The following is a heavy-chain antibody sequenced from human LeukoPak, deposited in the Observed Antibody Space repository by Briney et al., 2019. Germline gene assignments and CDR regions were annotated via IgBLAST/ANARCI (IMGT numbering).Heavy chain of an antibody. Sequence: PSETLSLTCTVSGCSISSSSYYWGWIRQPPGKGLEWIGSIYYSGSTYYDPSLKSRVTISVDTSKNQFSLKLSSVTAADTAVYYCARQSPGSGRFDYWGQGTLVTVSS. CDR3: ARQSPGSGRFDY. CDR1: GCSISSSSYY. V-gene: IGHV4-39*01. J-gene: IGHJ4*02. D-gene: IGHD2-15*01. CDR2: IYYSGST.